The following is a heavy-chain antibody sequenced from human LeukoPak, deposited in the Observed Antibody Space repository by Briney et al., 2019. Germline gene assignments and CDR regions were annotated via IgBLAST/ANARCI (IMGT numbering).Heavy chain of an antibody. D-gene: IGHD3-10*01. CDR3: ARARRYGSGSYSYFDY. CDR2: ISYDGSNK. Sequence: GGSLRLSCAASGFTFSSYALHWVRQSPSKGLECVAVISYDGSNKSYADSVKGRFTISRDNSKNTLYLQMHSLRDEDTAMYYCARARRYGSGSYSYFDYWGQGTLVTVSS. V-gene: IGHV3-30*04. J-gene: IGHJ4*02. CDR1: GFTFSSYA.